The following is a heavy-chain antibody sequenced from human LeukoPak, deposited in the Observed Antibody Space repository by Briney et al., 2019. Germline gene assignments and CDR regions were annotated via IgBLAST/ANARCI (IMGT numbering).Heavy chain of an antibody. Sequence: WASVKVSCKVSGYTLTELSMHWVRQAPGKGLEWMGGFDPEDGETIYAQKFQGRVTMTEDTSTDTAYMELSNLRSEDTAVYYGATVAAAGAYRFDYWGQGTLVTVSS. J-gene: IGHJ4*02. CDR2: FDPEDGET. V-gene: IGHV1-24*01. CDR1: GYTLTELS. D-gene: IGHD6-13*01. CDR3: ATVAAAGAYRFDY.